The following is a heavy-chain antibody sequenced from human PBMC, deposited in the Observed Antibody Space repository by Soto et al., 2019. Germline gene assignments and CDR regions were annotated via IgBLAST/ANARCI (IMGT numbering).Heavy chain of an antibody. CDR2: IWYDGSNK. D-gene: IGHD3-10*01. CDR3: ARDPEGYYYGSGSSYWFDP. V-gene: IGHV3-33*01. J-gene: IGHJ5*02. Sequence: QVQLVESGGGVVQPGRSLRLSCAASGFTFSSYGMHWVRQAPGKGLEWVAVIWYDGSNKYYADSVKGRFTISRDNSKNTLYLQMNSLRAEDTAVYYCARDPEGYYYGSGSSYWFDPWGQGTLVTVSS. CDR1: GFTFSSYG.